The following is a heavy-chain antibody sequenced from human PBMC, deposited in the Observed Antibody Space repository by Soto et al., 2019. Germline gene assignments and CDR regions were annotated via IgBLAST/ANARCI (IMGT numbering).Heavy chain of an antibody. D-gene: IGHD6-13*01. CDR2: INAGNGNT. Sequence: ASVKVSCKASGYTFTSCAMHWVRQAPGQRLEWMGWINAGNGNTKYSQKFQGRVTITRDTSASTAYMELSSLRSEDTAVYYCARARIAAAPRHLGTFDYWGQGTLVTVSS. J-gene: IGHJ4*02. V-gene: IGHV1-3*01. CDR1: GYTFTSCA. CDR3: ARARIAAAPRHLGTFDY.